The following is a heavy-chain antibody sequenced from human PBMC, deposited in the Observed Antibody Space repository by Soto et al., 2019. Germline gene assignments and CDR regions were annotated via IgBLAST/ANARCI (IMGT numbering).Heavy chain of an antibody. V-gene: IGHV2-70*11. Sequence: GPTLVNPTQTLTLTCTFSGFSLSTSGMCVSWIRQPPGKALEWLARIDWDDDKYYSTSLKTRLTISKDTSKNQVVLTMTNMDPVDTATYYCARISDSYGPYYFDYWGQGTLVTVS. CDR3: ARISDSYGPYYFDY. CDR1: GFSLSTSGMC. CDR2: IDWDDDK. J-gene: IGHJ4*02. D-gene: IGHD5-18*01.